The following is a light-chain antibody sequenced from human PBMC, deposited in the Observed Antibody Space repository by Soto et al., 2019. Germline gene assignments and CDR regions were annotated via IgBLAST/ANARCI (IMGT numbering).Light chain of an antibody. Sequence: DIQMTQSPSTLTASVGDRVTITCRASQSISSWLAWYQQKPGKAPKLLIYKASSLESGVPSRFSGSGSGTEFTLTISSLQPDHFATYYCQQYNSYSRTFGQGTTVEIK. CDR3: QQYNSYSRT. CDR2: KAS. CDR1: QSISSW. V-gene: IGKV1-5*03. J-gene: IGKJ1*01.